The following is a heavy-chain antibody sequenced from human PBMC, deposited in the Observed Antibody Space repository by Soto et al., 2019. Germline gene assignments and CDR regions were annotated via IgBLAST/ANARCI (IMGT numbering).Heavy chain of an antibody. Sequence: PGESLKISCKGSGYSFTSYWIGWVRQMPGKGLEWMGIIYPGDSDTRYSPSFQGQVTISADKSISTAYLKWSSLKASDTAMYYCARHSVYSSSANWFGPWGQGTLVTVSS. CDR1: GYSFTSYW. CDR3: ARHSVYSSSANWFGP. J-gene: IGHJ5*02. CDR2: IYPGDSDT. V-gene: IGHV5-51*01. D-gene: IGHD6-13*01.